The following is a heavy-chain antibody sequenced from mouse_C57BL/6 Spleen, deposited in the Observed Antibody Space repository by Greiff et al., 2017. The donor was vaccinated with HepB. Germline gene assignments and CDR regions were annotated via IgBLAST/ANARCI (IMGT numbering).Heavy chain of an antibody. CDR1: GYTFTDYN. CDR3: ARARLYDYGFAY. Sequence: EVQLQQSGPELVKPGASVKMSCKASGYTFTDYNMHWVKQSHGKSLEWIGYINPNNGGTSYNQKFKGKATLTVNKSSSTAYMELRSLTSEDSAVYYCARARLYDYGFAYWGQGTLVTVSA. V-gene: IGHV1-22*01. D-gene: IGHD2-4*01. J-gene: IGHJ3*01. CDR2: INPNNGGT.